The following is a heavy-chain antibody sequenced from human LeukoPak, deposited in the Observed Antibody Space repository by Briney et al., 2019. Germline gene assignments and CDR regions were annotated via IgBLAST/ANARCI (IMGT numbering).Heavy chain of an antibody. CDR2: ISSSSNII. J-gene: IGHJ4*02. D-gene: IGHD3-10*01. V-gene: IGHV3-48*01. Sequence: GGSLRLSCAASGFTFSNYNKNWVRQPPGKGLQWVSYISSSSNIIYYADSVKGRFTISRDNAKNSLFLQMNSLRAEDTAVYYCARDFAREFTIDYWGQGTLVTVSS. CDR1: GFTFSNYN. CDR3: ARDFAREFTIDY.